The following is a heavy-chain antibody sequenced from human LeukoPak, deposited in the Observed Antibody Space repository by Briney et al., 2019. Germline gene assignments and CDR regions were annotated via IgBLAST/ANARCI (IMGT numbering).Heavy chain of an antibody. J-gene: IGHJ4*02. CDR1: GFTFRSYG. CDR2: IRYDGSNK. Sequence: GGSLRLSCAASGFTFRSYGMHWVRQAPGKGLEWVAFIRYDGSNKYYADSVKGRFTISRDNSKNTLYLQMNSLRAEDTAVYYCAKALTIFGVAPLYWGQGTLVTVSS. V-gene: IGHV3-30*02. CDR3: AKALTIFGVAPLY. D-gene: IGHD3-3*01.